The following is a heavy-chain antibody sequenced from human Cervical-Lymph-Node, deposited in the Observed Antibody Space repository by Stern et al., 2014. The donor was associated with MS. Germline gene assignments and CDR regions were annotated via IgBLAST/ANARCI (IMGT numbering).Heavy chain of an antibody. J-gene: IGHJ6*02. Sequence: QVQLVQSGGGLVKPGGSLRLSCAAYGFTFSGYYMRWVRQAPGKGLEEISSISGSGSSKYYADSVKGRFTISRDNGRNSLYLQMNSPRAEDTAVYYCGAALPGGMDVWGQGTTVTVSS. CDR2: ISGSGSSK. D-gene: IGHD3-10*01. CDR1: GFTFSGYY. CDR3: GAALPGGMDV. V-gene: IGHV3-11*01.